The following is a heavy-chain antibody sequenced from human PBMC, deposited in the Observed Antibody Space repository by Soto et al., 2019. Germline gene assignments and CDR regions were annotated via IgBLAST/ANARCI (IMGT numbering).Heavy chain of an antibody. J-gene: IGHJ3*02. Sequence: EVQLLESGGGLVQPGGSLRLSCAASGFTFSYYAMSWVRQAPGKGLEWVSVISGSGGSTFYADSVKGRFTISRDNSKXXXXXXXXXXXXXXXXXXXXXXXXXXXXXXXXXXXFDIWGQGTMVTVSS. CDR2: ISGSGGST. CDR3: XXXXXXXXXXXXXXXFDI. CDR1: GFTFSYYA. V-gene: IGHV3-23*01.